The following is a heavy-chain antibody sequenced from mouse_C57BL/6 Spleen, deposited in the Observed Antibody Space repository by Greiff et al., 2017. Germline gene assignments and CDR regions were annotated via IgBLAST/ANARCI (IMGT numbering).Heavy chain of an antibody. D-gene: IGHD1-1*01. CDR3: ARRGYGSSYDAMDY. Sequence: VQLQESGAELVKPGASVKISCKASGYAFSSYWMNWVKQRPGKGLGWIGQIYPGDGDTNYNGKFKGKATLTADKSSSTAYMQLSSLTSEDSAVYFCARRGYGSSYDAMDYWGQGTSVTVSS. CDR1: GYAFSSYW. V-gene: IGHV1-80*01. J-gene: IGHJ4*01. CDR2: IYPGDGDT.